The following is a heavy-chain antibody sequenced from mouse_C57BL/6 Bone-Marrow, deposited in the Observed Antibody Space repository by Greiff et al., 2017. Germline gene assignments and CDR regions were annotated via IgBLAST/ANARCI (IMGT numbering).Heavy chain of an antibody. CDR2: IHPNSGST. V-gene: IGHV1-64*01. CDR3: AREVLRVAMDY. D-gene: IGHD1-1*01. Sequence: QVQLQQPGAELVMPGASVKLSCKASGYTFTSYWMHWVKQRPGQGLEWIGMIHPNSGSTNYNEKFKSKATLTVDKSSSTAYMQLSSLTSEDSAVYYCAREVLRVAMDYWGQGTSVTVSS. CDR1: GYTFTSYW. J-gene: IGHJ4*01.